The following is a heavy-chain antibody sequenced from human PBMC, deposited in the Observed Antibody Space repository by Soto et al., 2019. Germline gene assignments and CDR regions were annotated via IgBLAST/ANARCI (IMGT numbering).Heavy chain of an antibody. CDR2: INGDGSST. J-gene: IGHJ4*02. V-gene: IGHV3-74*01. CDR1: GFTFSNAW. D-gene: IGHD6-19*01. Sequence: PGGSLRLSCAASGFTFSNAWMSWVRQAPGKGLVWVSRINGDGSSTTYADSVKGRFTISRDNAKNTLYLQMDSLRAEDTAVYYCARDRSGPDYWGQGTLVTVSS. CDR3: ARDRSGPDY.